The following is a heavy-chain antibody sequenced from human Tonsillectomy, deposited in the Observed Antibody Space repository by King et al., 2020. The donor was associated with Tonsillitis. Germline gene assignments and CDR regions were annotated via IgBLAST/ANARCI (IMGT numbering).Heavy chain of an antibody. D-gene: IGHD6-25*01. CDR3: AGGTAAHDS. CDR1: GFTFSAYN. Sequence: VQLVESGGGLVKPGGSLSLSCAASGFTFSAYNMTWVRQAPGKGLEWVSSISSGSSYIYYADSVKGRFTISRDNAKNSLYLQMDSLGAEDTAVYYCAGGTAAHDSWGQGTLVTVSS. CDR2: ISSGSSYI. J-gene: IGHJ4*02. V-gene: IGHV3-21*01.